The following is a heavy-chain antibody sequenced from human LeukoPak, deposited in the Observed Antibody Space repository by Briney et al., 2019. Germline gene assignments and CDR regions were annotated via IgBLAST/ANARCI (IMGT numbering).Heavy chain of an antibody. D-gene: IGHD2-15*01. CDR2: ITSSGPFM. CDR1: GCSFRDFS. CDR3: VRDGVFGRYFYHYMDV. Sequence: GGSLRLSCTASGCSFRDFSFNWVRQSPGKGLEWVASITSSGPFMYHSDSLRGRFTISRDNAKNSLYLQMNSLRPEDTAIYYCVRDGVFGRYFYHYMDVWGKGTTVTVSS. V-gene: IGHV3-21*01. J-gene: IGHJ6*03.